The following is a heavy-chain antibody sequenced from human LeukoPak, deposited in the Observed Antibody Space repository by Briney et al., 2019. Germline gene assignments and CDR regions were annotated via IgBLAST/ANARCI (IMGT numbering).Heavy chain of an antibody. J-gene: IGHJ4*02. CDR1: GLTLSDHY. CDR2: IRNKANSYTT. D-gene: IGHD6-13*01. Sequence: PGGSLRLSCSALGLTLSDHYMDWVRQAPGKGLEWVGRIRNKANSYTTEYAASVKGRFTISRDDSKSSLYLQMNSLKTEDTAVYYCARGGIAAAGPGYFDYWGQGTLVTVSS. CDR3: ARGGIAAAGPGYFDY. V-gene: IGHV3-72*01.